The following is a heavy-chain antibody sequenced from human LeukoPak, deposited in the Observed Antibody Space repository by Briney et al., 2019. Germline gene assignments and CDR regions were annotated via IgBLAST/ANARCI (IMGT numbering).Heavy chain of an antibody. CDR1: GVSITSNY. D-gene: IGHD6-6*01. CDR3: ARCRSSSSSNCFVP. CDR2: IYYSENT. Sequence: KPSETLSLTCTASGVSITSNYMRCRRQPPGKGLEWIGYIYYSENTNYNPSLKSRVTISVDTSKNRLSLHLRSVAAEDTAVFYCARCRSSSSSNCFVPGRQGTLVTVSS. V-gene: IGHV4-59*08. J-gene: IGHJ5*02.